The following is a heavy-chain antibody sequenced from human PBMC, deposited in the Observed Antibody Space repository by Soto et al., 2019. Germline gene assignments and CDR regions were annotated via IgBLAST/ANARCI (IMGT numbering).Heavy chain of an antibody. V-gene: IGHV1-2*02. J-gene: IGHJ6*02. CDR2: INPNRGGT. CDR1: GYTFTGYY. CDR3: SREMVRGIRYYYGMDV. D-gene: IGHD3-10*01. Sequence: ASVKVSCKASGYTFTGYYIHWVRQAPGQGREWVGWINPNRGGTNYAQKFQGRVTMTRDTSISTDHMELSRLRSDDTAVYYCSREMVRGIRYYYGMDVWGQGTTVTVSS.